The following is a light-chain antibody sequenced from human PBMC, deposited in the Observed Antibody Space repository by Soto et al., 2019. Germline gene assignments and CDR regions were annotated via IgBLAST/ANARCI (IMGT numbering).Light chain of an antibody. CDR3: CSYAGTFRGYV. Sequence: QSVLTQPASVSGSPGQSITISCTGTSSDVGGYNYVSWYQHHPGKAPKLLIYDVSNRPSGISNRFSGSKSDNTASLTISGLQPEDEADYYCCSYAGTFRGYVFGTGTKVTVL. CDR1: SSDVGGYNY. CDR2: DVS. J-gene: IGLJ1*01. V-gene: IGLV2-14*03.